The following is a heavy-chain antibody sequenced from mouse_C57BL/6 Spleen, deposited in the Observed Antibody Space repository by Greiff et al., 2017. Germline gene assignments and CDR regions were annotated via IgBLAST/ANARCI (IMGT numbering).Heavy chain of an antibody. Sequence: VKLMEPGPGLVAPSQSLSITCTVSGFSLTSYGVHWVRQPPGKGLEWLVVIWSDGSTTYNSAHKSRLSISKDNYKSQVFLKMNSLQTDDTAMYYCLTGPNFDYWGQGTTLTVSS. J-gene: IGHJ2*01. V-gene: IGHV2-6*03. CDR1: GFSLTSYG. CDR3: LTGPNFDY. D-gene: IGHD4-1*01. CDR2: IWSDGST.